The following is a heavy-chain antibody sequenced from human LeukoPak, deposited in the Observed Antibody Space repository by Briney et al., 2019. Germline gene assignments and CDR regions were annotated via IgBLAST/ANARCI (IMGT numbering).Heavy chain of an antibody. V-gene: IGHV3-30-3*01. CDR3: ATGDWSGYFPLYYYYGMDV. D-gene: IGHD3-3*01. J-gene: IGHJ6*02. Sequence: PGRSLRLSCAASGFTFSSYAMHWVRQAPGKGLEWVAVISYDGSNKYYADSVKGRFTISRDNSKNTLYLQMNSLRAEDTAVYYCATGDWSGYFPLYYYYGMDVWGQGTTVTVSS. CDR1: GFTFSSYA. CDR2: ISYDGSNK.